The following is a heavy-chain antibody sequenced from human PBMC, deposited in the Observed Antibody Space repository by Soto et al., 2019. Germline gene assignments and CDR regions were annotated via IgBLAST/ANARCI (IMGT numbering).Heavy chain of an antibody. V-gene: IGHV1-2*02. Sequence: ASVKVSCKASGYTFTGYYMHWVRQAPGQGLEWMGWINPDSGGTNYAQKFQGRVTMTRDTSISTAYMELSRLRSDDTAVYYCAREGALNTYYCDSSGPTNWFDPWGQGTLVTVSS. D-gene: IGHD3-22*01. CDR3: AREGALNTYYCDSSGPTNWFDP. CDR2: INPDSGGT. CDR1: GYTFTGYY. J-gene: IGHJ5*02.